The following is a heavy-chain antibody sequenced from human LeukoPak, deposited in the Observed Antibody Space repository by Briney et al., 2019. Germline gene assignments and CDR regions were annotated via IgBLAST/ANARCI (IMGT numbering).Heavy chain of an antibody. CDR3: ARARDGYNLDY. CDR2: IYYSGST. J-gene: IGHJ4*02. Sequence: PSETLSLTCTVSGGSISSYYWSWIRQPPGKGLEWIGYIYYSGSTNYNPSLKSRVTISVDTSKNQFSPKLSSVTAADTAVYYCARARDGYNLDYWGQGTLVTVSS. CDR1: GGSISSYY. D-gene: IGHD5-24*01. V-gene: IGHV4-59*01.